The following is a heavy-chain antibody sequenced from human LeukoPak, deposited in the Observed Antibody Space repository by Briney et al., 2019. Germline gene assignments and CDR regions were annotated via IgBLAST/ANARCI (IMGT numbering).Heavy chain of an antibody. D-gene: IGHD6-6*01. Sequence: GGSLRLSCAASGFTFNDYAMTWVRQAPGKGLEWVSAISGSGGSTYYADSVKGRFTISRDNSKNTLYLQMNSLRAEDTAVYYCAKDDRIAARRGYFDYWGQGTLVTVSS. CDR1: GFTFNDYA. CDR3: AKDDRIAARRGYFDY. V-gene: IGHV3-23*01. J-gene: IGHJ4*02. CDR2: ISGSGGST.